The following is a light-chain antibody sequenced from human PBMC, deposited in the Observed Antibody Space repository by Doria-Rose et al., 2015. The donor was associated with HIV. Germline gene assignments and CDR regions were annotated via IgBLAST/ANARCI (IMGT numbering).Light chain of an antibody. V-gene: IGLV2-8*01. CDR2: AVS. J-gene: IGLJ3*02. CDR3: SSYADNRWV. Sequence: QSVVTQPPSASGSPGQSVAISCTGTSSDVGGYNRVSWYQQHPGQATKLMIYAVSQRPSGVPDRFSGSKSSNTASLTVSGLQADDEADYYCSSYADNRWVFGGGTKLTFL. CDR1: SSDVGGYNR.